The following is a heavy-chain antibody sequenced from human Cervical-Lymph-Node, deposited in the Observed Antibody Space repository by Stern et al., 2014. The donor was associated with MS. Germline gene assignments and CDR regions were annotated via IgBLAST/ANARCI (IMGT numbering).Heavy chain of an antibody. CDR3: ARGWLFD. V-gene: IGHV3-53*01. D-gene: IGHD3-9*01. Sequence: EDQLVESGGGLIQPGGSLRLSCAASGFTVNSNYMSWVRQAPGKGLDCVSVIDSGGSTYYADAVKGRFTISRDNSKNTLYLQMNSLRADDTAVYYCARGWLFDWGQGTLVTVSS. J-gene: IGHJ4*02. CDR2: IDSGGST. CDR1: GFTVNSNY.